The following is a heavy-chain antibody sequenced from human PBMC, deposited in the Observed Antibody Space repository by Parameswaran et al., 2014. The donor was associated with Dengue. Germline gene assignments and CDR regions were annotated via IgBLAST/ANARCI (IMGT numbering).Heavy chain of an antibody. CDR2: INPSGGST. J-gene: IGHJ6*02. CDR3: ARDQYGDRYGMDV. D-gene: IGHD4-17*01. V-gene: IGHV1-46*01. Sequence: WVRQAPGQGLEWMGIINPSGGSTSYAQKFQGRVTMTRDTSTSTVYMELSSLRSEDTAVYYCARDQYGDRYGMDVWGQGDHGHRLL.